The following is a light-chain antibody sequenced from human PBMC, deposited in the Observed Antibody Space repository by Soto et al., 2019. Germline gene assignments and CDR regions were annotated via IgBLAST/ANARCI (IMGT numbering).Light chain of an antibody. CDR1: QSVISNY. J-gene: IGKJ1*01. V-gene: IGKV3-15*01. CDR2: GAS. CDR3: QQYNSWLWT. Sequence: EIVLTQSPGTLSLSPGERATLSCRASQSVISNYLAWYQQKPGQPPRLLIYGASTRATGIPARFSGSGSGTEFTLIISSLQSEDSAVYYCQQYNSWLWTFGQGTKVDIK.